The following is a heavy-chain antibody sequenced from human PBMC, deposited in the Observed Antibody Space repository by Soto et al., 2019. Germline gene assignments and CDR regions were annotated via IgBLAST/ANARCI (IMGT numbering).Heavy chain of an antibody. CDR2: IKPDGSEK. J-gene: IGHJ5*02. Sequence: GGSLRLSRAVSGFTFRNDWMNWARQAPGKGPEWVASIKPDGSEKFYVDSVKGRFTISRDNAKNSLYLQMNSLSAEDTAVYYCSTDKGPYCSGTNCLGFDPWAPGTLVTVSS. CDR3: STDKGPYCSGTNCLGFDP. CDR1: GFTFRNDW. D-gene: IGHD2-2*01. V-gene: IGHV3-7*01.